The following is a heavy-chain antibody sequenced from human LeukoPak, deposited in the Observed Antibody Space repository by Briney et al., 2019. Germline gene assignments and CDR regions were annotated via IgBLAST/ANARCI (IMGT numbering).Heavy chain of an antibody. CDR2: INHSGST. J-gene: IGHJ4*02. Sequence: SETLSPTCAVYGGSFSGYYWSWIRQPPGKGLEWIGEINHSGSTNYNPSLKSRVTISVDTSKNQFSLKLSSVTAADTAVYYCASMVRGGRWANSDYWGQGTLVTVSS. CDR3: ASMVRGGRWANSDY. V-gene: IGHV4-34*01. CDR1: GGSFSGYY. D-gene: IGHD3-10*01.